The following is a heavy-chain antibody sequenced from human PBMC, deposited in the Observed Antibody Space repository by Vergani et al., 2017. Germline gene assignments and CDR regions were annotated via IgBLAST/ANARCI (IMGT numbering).Heavy chain of an antibody. D-gene: IGHD2-2*02. V-gene: IGHV4-31*03. Sequence: QVQLQESGPGLVKPSQTLSLTCTVSGGSLSSGGYYWSWIRQHPGKGLEWIGYIYYSGSNYYNPSLKGRVTISVDTSKNQFSLKLSSVTAADTAVYYCANSPTPYIVVVPAAISDAFDIWGQGTMVTVSS. CDR2: IYYSGSN. J-gene: IGHJ3*02. CDR1: GGSLSSGGYY. CDR3: ANSPTPYIVVVPAAISDAFDI.